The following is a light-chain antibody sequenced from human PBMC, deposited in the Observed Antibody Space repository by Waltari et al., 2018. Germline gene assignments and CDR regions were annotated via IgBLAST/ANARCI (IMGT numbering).Light chain of an antibody. Sequence: QSVLTQPPSVSGAPGQRVTISCTGSRSNIGAGYAVHWYQQLPGTAPKLLIYATFNRPSGVPDRFSGAKSGTSASLAITGLQAEDEADYYCQSYDSDLSSWVFGGGSELTVL. CDR2: ATF. J-gene: IGLJ3*02. CDR1: RSNIGAGYA. V-gene: IGLV1-40*01. CDR3: QSYDSDLSSWV.